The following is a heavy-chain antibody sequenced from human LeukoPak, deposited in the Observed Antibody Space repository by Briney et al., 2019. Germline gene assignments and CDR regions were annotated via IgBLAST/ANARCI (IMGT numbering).Heavy chain of an antibody. J-gene: IGHJ4*02. CDR1: GFTFCSYA. D-gene: IGHD3-10*01. CDR2: VSVYGGTT. V-gene: IGHV3-23*01. CDR3: AKELHGSGNYAFDY. Sequence: GGSLRLSCAASGFTFCSYAMSWVRQAPGKGLEWVSTVSVYGGTTYYADSVKGRFTISRDNSKNTLYLQMNSLRPEDAAVYFCAKELHGSGNYAFDYWGQGTLVTVSS.